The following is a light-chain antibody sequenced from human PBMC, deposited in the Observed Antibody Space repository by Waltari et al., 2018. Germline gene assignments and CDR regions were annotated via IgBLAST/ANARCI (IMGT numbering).Light chain of an antibody. CDR1: QSISSY. J-gene: IGKJ2*01. Sequence: DIQMTQSPSSLSASVGDRVTITSRASQSISSYLNWYQQIPGKAPKLLIYAASNLQSGVPSRFSGSGSGTDFTLTISSLQPEDFATYYCQQSYSSPHTFGQGTKLEIK. V-gene: IGKV1-39*01. CDR3: QQSYSSPHT. CDR2: AAS.